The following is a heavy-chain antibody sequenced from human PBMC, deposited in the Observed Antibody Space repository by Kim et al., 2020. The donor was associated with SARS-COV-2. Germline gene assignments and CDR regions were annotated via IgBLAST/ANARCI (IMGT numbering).Heavy chain of an antibody. CDR2: INHSGST. J-gene: IGHJ5*02. D-gene: IGHD2-15*01. V-gene: IGHV4-34*01. CDR3: ARDPRYCSGGSCWYLP. Sequence: SETLSLTCAVYGGSFSGYYWSWIRQPPGKGLEWIGEINHSGSTNYNPSLKSRVTISVDTSKNQFSLKLSSVTAADTAVYYCARDPRYCSGGSCWYLPWGQGTLVTVSS. CDR1: GGSFSGYY.